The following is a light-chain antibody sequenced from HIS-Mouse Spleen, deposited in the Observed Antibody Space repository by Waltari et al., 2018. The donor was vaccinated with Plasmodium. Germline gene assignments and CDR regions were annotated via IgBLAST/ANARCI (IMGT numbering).Light chain of an antibody. Sequence: SYELTQPPSVSVSPGQTASIPCPGDKLGDKYACWSQQKPGQSPVLAIYQDSKRPSGIPERFSGSNSGNTATLTISGTQAMDEADYYCQAWDSSTVVFGGGTKLTVL. CDR3: QAWDSSTVV. J-gene: IGLJ2*01. V-gene: IGLV3-1*01. CDR2: QDS. CDR1: KLGDKY.